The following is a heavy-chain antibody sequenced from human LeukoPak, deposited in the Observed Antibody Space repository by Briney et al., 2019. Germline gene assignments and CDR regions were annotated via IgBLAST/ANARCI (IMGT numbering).Heavy chain of an antibody. Sequence: PSETLSLTCTVSGGSINSGDYYWSWIRQPPRKGLEWIGYIYYSGSTYYNPSLKSRVAISVDTSKNQFSLKLSSVTAADTAVYYCASEGYAFDIWGQGTMVTVSS. J-gene: IGHJ3*02. CDR1: GGSINSGDYY. CDR3: ASEGYAFDI. V-gene: IGHV4-30-4*01. CDR2: IYYSGST.